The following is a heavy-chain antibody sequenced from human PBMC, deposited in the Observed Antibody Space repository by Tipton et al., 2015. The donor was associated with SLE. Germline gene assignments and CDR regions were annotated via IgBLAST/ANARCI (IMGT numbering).Heavy chain of an antibody. V-gene: IGHV1-18*01. CDR2: ISAYNGNT. D-gene: IGHD6-19*01. CDR1: GFTFTSYG. CDR3: AIAVAGTLFFDY. J-gene: IGHJ4*02. Sequence: QSGPEVKKPGASVKASCKASGFTFTSYGISWVRQAPGQGLEWMGWISAYNGNTDYAQKLQGRVTMTTDTSTSTAYMELRSLRSEDTAVYYCAIAVAGTLFFDYWGQGALVTVSS.